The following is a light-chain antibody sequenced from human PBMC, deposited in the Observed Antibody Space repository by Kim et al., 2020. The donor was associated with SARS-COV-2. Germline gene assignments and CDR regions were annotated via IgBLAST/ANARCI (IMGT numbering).Light chain of an antibody. CDR1: NIGSKN. CDR3: QVWDSSTVV. J-gene: IGLJ2*01. Sequence: SYELTQPLSVSVALGQTARITGGGNNIGSKNVHWYQQKPGQAPVLVIYRDSNRPSGIPERFSGSNSVNTATLTISRAQAGDEADYYCQVWDSSTVVFGGGTQLTVL. CDR2: RDS. V-gene: IGLV3-9*01.